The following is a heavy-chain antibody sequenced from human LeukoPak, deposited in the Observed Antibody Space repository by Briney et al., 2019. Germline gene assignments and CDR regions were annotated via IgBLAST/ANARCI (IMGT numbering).Heavy chain of an antibody. D-gene: IGHD3-22*01. Sequence: GASVKVSCKASGGTFSSYAISWVRQAPGQGLEWMGRIIPIFGTANYAQKFQGRVTITTDESTSTAYMELSSLRSEDTAVYYCAGKSYYYDSSGYSDYWGQGTLVTVSS. V-gene: IGHV1-69*05. CDR3: AGKSYYYDSSGYSDY. CDR2: IIPIFGTA. J-gene: IGHJ4*02. CDR1: GGTFSSYA.